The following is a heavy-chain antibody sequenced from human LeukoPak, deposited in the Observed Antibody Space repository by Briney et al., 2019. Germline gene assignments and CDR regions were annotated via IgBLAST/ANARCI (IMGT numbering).Heavy chain of an antibody. J-gene: IGHJ6*03. CDR3: ARDLVSGWYGFYYYYYYMDV. CDR2: MKPNSGGT. CDR1: GYTLTGYY. D-gene: IGHD6-19*01. Sequence: GASVKVSFKASGYTLTGYYMHWVRQAPGQGLEWMGGMKPNSGGTNYAQKFQGRVTMTRDTSISTAYMELSRLRSDDTAVYYCARDLVSGWYGFYYYYYYMDVWGKATTVTVSS. V-gene: IGHV1-2*02.